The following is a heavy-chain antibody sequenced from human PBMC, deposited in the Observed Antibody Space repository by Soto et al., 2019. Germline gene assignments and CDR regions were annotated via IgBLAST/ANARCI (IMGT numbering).Heavy chain of an antibody. CDR2: INPSGGST. CDR1: GYTFTSYY. Sequence: ASVKVSCKASGYTFTSYYMHCVRQAPGQGLEWMGIINPSGGSTSYAKKFQGRVTMTRDTSTSTVYTELSSLRSEDTAVYYCARRGTGIAAAGGMDVWGQATTVTVSS. J-gene: IGHJ6*02. CDR3: ARRGTGIAAAGGMDV. V-gene: IGHV1-46*01. D-gene: IGHD6-13*01.